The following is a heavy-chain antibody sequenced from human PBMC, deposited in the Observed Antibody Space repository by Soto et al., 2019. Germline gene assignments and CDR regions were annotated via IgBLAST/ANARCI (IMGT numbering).Heavy chain of an antibody. CDR2: ISYDGSNE. Sequence: QVQLVESGGGVVQPGRSLRLSCAASGFTFSSYAMHWVRQAPGRGLEWVAFISYDGSNEYYADSVKGRFTISRDNSKNTLYLQVNSLRTEDTAVYYCARDRSMVVVAPGYWGHGTLVTVSA. V-gene: IGHV3-30-3*01. CDR1: GFTFSSYA. J-gene: IGHJ4*01. D-gene: IGHD3-22*01. CDR3: ARDRSMVVVAPGY.